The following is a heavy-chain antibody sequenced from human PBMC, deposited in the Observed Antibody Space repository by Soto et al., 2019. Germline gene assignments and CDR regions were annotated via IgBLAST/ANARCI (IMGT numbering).Heavy chain of an antibody. Sequence: GGSLRLSCAASGFTFSSYWMTWVRQAPGKGLEWVAKIKQDGSEEYYVDSVKGRFTISRDNAKNSLYLQMNSLRAEDTAVYYCARVRMATIGSNRDYFDYWARGTLVTVSS. D-gene: IGHD5-12*01. CDR2: IKQDGSEE. V-gene: IGHV3-7*04. J-gene: IGHJ4*02. CDR1: GFTFSSYW. CDR3: ARVRMATIGSNRDYFDY.